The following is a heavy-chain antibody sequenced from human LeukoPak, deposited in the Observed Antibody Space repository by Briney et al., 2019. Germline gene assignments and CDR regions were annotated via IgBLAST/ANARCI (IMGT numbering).Heavy chain of an antibody. CDR1: GGSISSGGYY. CDR3: ARNYYYGMEV. V-gene: IGHV4-61*08. Sequence: SQTLSLTCTVSGGSISSGGYYWSWIRQHPGKGLEWIGYIYYSGSTKYNPSLKSRVTISIDTSKNQFSLNLSSVTAADTAVYYCARNYYYGMEVWGQGTTVTVSS. CDR2: IYYSGST. J-gene: IGHJ6*02.